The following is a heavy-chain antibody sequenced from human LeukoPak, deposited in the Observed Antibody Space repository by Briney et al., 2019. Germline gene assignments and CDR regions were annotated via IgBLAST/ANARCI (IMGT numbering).Heavy chain of an antibody. Sequence: GRSLRLSCAASGFTFSSYAMHWVRQAPGKGLEWVSYISSSGSTIYYADSVKGRFTISRDNAKNSLYLQMNSLRAEDTAVYYCARLTVTTGTPFDYWGQGTLVTVSS. CDR3: ARLTVTTGTPFDY. CDR1: GFTFSSYA. J-gene: IGHJ4*02. CDR2: ISSSGSTI. V-gene: IGHV3-48*03. D-gene: IGHD1-1*01.